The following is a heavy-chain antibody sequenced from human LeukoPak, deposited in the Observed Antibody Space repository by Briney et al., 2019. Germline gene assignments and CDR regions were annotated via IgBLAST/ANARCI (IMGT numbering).Heavy chain of an antibody. J-gene: IGHJ4*02. D-gene: IGHD5-24*01. CDR2: IIPIFGIA. CDR3: ASGGPEMATIGGDYFDY. V-gene: IGHV1-69*04. Sequence: SVKVSCKASGGTFSSYAISWVRQAPGQGLEWMGRIIPIFGIANYAQKFQGRVTITAEKSTSTAYMELSSLRSEDTAVYYCASGGPEMATIGGDYFDYWGQGTLVTVSS. CDR1: GGTFSSYA.